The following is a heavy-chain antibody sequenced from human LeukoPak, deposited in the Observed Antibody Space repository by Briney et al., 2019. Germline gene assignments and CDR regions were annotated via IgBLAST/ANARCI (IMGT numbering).Heavy chain of an antibody. Sequence: PGGSLRLSCAAAGFLFDGCAMHWVRQAPGKGLEWVSAISGSGGSTYYADSVKGRFTISRDNSKNTLYLQMNSLRDEDTAVYYCAKPLGYCSGGSCYWERDYYYGMDVWGQGTTVTVSS. D-gene: IGHD2-15*01. J-gene: IGHJ6*02. CDR1: GFLFDGCA. V-gene: IGHV3-23*01. CDR2: ISGSGGST. CDR3: AKPLGYCSGGSCYWERDYYYGMDV.